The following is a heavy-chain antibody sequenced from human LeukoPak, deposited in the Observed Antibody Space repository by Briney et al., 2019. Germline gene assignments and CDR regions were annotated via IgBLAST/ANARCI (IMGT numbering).Heavy chain of an antibody. CDR3: AKSQVALLEYHDSSNWLGP. CDR1: GFTFNSYA. D-gene: IGHD3-22*01. V-gene: IGHV3-23*01. CDR2: ISGSGGTT. J-gene: IGHJ5*02. Sequence: GGSLRLSCAASGFTFNSYATNWVRQAPGKGLEWVSSISGSGGTTYYADSVKGRFSISRDNSKSTVYLQMNSLRVEDTAVYYCAKSQVALLEYHDSSNWLGPWGQGTLVTVSS.